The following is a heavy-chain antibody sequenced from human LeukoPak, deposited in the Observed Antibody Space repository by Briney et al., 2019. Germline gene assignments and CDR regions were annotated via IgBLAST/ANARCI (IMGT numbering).Heavy chain of an antibody. CDR2: INPNSSGT. D-gene: IGHD4-23*01. Sequence: ASVKVSCKASGYTFTGYYMHWVRQAPGQGLEWMGWINPNSSGTNYAQKFQGRVTMTRDTSISTAYMELSRLRSDDTAVYYCARGPTVVTQYYFDYWGQGTLVTVSS. J-gene: IGHJ4*02. CDR1: GYTFTGYY. V-gene: IGHV1-2*02. CDR3: ARGPTVVTQYYFDY.